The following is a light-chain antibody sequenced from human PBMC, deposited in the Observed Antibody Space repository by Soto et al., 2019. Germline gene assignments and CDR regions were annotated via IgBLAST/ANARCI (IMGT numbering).Light chain of an antibody. J-gene: IGLJ3*02. CDR2: GNN. CDR1: SSNIGTGYD. CDR3: QSYDRSLNRV. Sequence: QSVLTQPPSVSGAPGQRVTISCTGSSSNIGTGYDVHWYQHLPGTAPKLLIYGNNNRPSGVPDRFSGSMSGTSASLANTGLQAEDEADYYCQSYDRSLNRVFGGGTKLTVL. V-gene: IGLV1-40*01.